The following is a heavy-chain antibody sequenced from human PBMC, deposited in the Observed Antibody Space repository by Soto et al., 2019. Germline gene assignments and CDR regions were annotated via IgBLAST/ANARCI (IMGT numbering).Heavy chain of an antibody. CDR1: GGSISSYY. CDR3: ARGRDGEDYYYYGMDV. J-gene: IGHJ6*02. D-gene: IGHD2-21*01. V-gene: IGHV4-59*08. CDR2: IYYSGST. Sequence: SETLSLTCTVSGGSISSYYWSWIRQPPGKGLEWIGYIYYSGSTNYNPSLKSRVTISVDTSKNQFSLKLSSVTAADTAVYYCARGRDGEDYYYYGMDVWGQGTTVTVSS.